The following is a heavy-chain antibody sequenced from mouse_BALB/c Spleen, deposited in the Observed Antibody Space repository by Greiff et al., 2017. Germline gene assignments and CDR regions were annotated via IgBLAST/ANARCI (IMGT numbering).Heavy chain of an antibody. CDR3: ARVEAYWYCDV. Sequence: DVQLQESGPGLVKPSQSLSLTCTVTGYSITSDYAWNWIRQFPGNKLEWMGYISYSGSTSYNPSLKSRISITRDTSKNQFFLQLNSVTTEDTATYYCARVEAYWYCDVWGAGTTVTVSS. CDR1: GYSITSDYA. J-gene: IGHJ1*01. D-gene: IGHD3-2*02. CDR2: ISYSGST. V-gene: IGHV3-2*02.